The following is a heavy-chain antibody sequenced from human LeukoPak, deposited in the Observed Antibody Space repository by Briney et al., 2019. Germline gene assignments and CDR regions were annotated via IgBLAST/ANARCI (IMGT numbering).Heavy chain of an antibody. CDR2: ISGSGGST. Sequence: GGSLRLSCAASGFTFSSYAMNWVRQAPGKGLEWVSAISGSGGSTFYADSVKGRFSISRDNSKNTLYLQMNSLRAEDTAVYYCAKDRAQTPLKYWGQGTLVTVSS. CDR1: GFTFSSYA. J-gene: IGHJ4*02. D-gene: IGHD3-10*01. CDR3: AKDRAQTPLKY. V-gene: IGHV3-23*01.